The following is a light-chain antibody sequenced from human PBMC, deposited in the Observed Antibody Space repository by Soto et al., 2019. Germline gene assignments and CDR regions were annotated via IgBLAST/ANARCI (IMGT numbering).Light chain of an antibody. CDR2: GAS. CDR3: QQYGSSPPIT. V-gene: IGKV3-20*01. J-gene: IGKJ5*01. Sequence: EIVVTQSPATRSVAPEERATLSCTAIQSASSSSYLAWYQQRAGQAPRLLIYGASSRATGIPDRFSGSGSATDFTLTINRLEPEDFAVYYCQQYGSSPPITFGPGTRLEIK. CDR1: QSASSSSY.